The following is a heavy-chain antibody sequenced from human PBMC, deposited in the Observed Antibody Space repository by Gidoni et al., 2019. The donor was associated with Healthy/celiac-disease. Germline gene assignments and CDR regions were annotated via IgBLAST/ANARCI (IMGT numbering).Heavy chain of an antibody. CDR2: ISWNSGSI. Sequence: EVQLVESGGGLVQPGRSLRLSCAASGFTFDDYAMHWVRQAPGKGLEWVSGISWNSGSIGYADSVKGRFTISRDNAKNSLYLQMNSLRAEDTALYYCAKDRARWLQAGGPDYWGQGTLVTVSS. V-gene: IGHV3-9*01. D-gene: IGHD5-12*01. CDR1: GFTFDDYA. J-gene: IGHJ4*02. CDR3: AKDRARWLQAGGPDY.